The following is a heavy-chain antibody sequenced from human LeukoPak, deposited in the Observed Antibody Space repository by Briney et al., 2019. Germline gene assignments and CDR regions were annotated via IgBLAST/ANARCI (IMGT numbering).Heavy chain of an antibody. D-gene: IGHD3-10*01. J-gene: IGHJ3*02. V-gene: IGHV1-46*01. CDR2: INPSGGST. CDR3: ARDEAEYGSGMLVAFDI. CDR1: GYTFTSYY. Sequence: GASVKVSCKASGYTFTSYYMHWVRQAPGQGLEWMGIINPSGGSTSYAQKFQGRVTMTRDTSTSTVYMELSSLRSEDTAVYYCARDEAEYGSGMLVAFDIWGQGTMVTVSS.